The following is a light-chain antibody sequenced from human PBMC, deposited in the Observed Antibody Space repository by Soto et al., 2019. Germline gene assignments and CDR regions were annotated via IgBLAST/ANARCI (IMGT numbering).Light chain of an antibody. CDR2: LNSDGSH. V-gene: IGLV4-69*01. CDR1: RGHSSYA. J-gene: IGLJ1*01. CDR3: QSWGTGIQV. Sequence: QSVLTQSPSASASLGASVKLTCTLSRGHSSYAIAWHQQQPEKGPRYFMKLNSDGSHSKGDGIPDRFSGSSSGAERYLTISRLQSEDEADYYCQSWGTGIQVFGTGTKLTVL.